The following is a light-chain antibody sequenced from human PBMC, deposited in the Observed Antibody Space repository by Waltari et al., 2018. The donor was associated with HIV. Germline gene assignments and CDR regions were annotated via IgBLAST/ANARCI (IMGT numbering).Light chain of an antibody. Sequence: QSALTQEASVSGTVGQKVTLSSTGNSNNIGSYAVGWYQKISHGAPKALMFGHSLPSGIPDLFAGSKSGTTASLVISGLQPEDEADYYCSTWDYSLSAYVFGAGTKVTVL. CDR3: STWDYSLSAYV. V-gene: IGLV1-44*01. J-gene: IGLJ1*01. CDR1: SNNIGSYA. CDR2: GHS.